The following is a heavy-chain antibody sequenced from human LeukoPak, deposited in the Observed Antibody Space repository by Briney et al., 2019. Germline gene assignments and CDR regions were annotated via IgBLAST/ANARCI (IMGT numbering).Heavy chain of an antibody. CDR2: IRSKANSFAT. CDR1: GFTFSAST. V-gene: IGHV3-73*01. J-gene: IGHJ4*02. CDR3: AGRLPMDTTMVVEY. Sequence: GGSLRLSCTASGFTFSASTMHWVRQASGKGLEWVGRIRSKANSFATAYPASMKGRFIISRDDAKNTAYLQMNSLKIEDTAVYYCAGRLPMDTTMVVEYWGQGTLVTVSS. D-gene: IGHD5-18*01.